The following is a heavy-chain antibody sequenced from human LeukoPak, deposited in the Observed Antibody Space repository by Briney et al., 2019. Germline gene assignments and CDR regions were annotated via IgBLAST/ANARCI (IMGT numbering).Heavy chain of an antibody. V-gene: IGHV1-2*02. CDR3: ARGARAAAGTLNV. J-gene: IGHJ6*02. Sequence: GASVKVSCRASGYIFTGYYMHWVRQAPGQGLEWMGWINPNSGGTNYAQKFQGRVTMTRDTSISTAYMELSRLRSDDTAVYYCARGARAAAGTLNVWGQGTTVTVSS. CDR2: INPNSGGT. CDR1: GYIFTGYY. D-gene: IGHD6-13*01.